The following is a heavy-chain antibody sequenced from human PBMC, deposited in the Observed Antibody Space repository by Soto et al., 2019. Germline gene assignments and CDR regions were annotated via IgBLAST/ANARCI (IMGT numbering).Heavy chain of an antibody. CDR3: AKELQLHGWYFDY. CDR1: GFTFSSYA. CDR2: ISGIDGST. Sequence: GGSLRLSCAASGFTFSSYAMSWVRQAPGQGLEWVSSISGIDGSTSYANSVKGRFTISRDNSKNTLFLQMNSLRAEDTAVYYCAKELQLHGWYFDYWGQGTLVTVSS. D-gene: IGHD4-4*01. J-gene: IGHJ4*02. V-gene: IGHV3-23*01.